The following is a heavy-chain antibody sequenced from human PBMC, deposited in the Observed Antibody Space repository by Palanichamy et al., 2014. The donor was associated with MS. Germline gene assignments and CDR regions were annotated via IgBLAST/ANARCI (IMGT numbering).Heavy chain of an antibody. CDR2: IYSGGTT. V-gene: IGHV3-53*01. Sequence: EVQLVESGGGLIQPGGSPRLSCAASGFTVSRNYMSWVRQAPGKGLECVSVIYSGGTTHYADSVKGRFTISRDNSKNTLYLQMNSLRAEDTAVYYCARGPDIAVAGDFDYWGQGTLVTVPS. D-gene: IGHD6-19*01. CDR3: ARGPDIAVAGDFDY. J-gene: IGHJ4*02. CDR1: GFTVSRNY.